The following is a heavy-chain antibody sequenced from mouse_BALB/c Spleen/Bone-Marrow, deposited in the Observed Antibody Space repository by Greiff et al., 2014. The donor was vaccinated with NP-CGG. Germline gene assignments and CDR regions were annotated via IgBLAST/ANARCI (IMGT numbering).Heavy chain of an antibody. D-gene: IGHD2-1*01. J-gene: IGHJ3*01. CDR1: GFTFSDYY. V-gene: IGHV5-4*02. CDR3: ARDGNYAY. Sequence: EVQVVESGGGLVKPGGSLKLSCAASGFTFSDYYMYWVRQTPEKRLEWVATISDGGSYTYYPDSVKGRFTISRDNAKNNLYLQRSSLKSEDTAMYYCARDGNYAYWGQGTLITVSA. CDR2: ISDGGSYT.